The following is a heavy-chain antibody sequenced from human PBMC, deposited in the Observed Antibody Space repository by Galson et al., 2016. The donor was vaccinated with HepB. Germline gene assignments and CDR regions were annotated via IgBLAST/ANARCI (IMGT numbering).Heavy chain of an antibody. J-gene: IGHJ4*02. Sequence: SLRLSCAASGFTFSDYGIHWVRQAPGKGLEWVAVLSFDGINKYYADSVKGRFTISRDNSKNTVYLQMNSLRAEDTAVYYSAKDAYTWRWLLSFFPDYWGQGTLVTVSS. CDR1: GFTFSDYG. CDR3: AKDAYTWRWLLSFFPDY. D-gene: IGHD5-24*01. CDR2: LSFDGINK. V-gene: IGHV3-30*18.